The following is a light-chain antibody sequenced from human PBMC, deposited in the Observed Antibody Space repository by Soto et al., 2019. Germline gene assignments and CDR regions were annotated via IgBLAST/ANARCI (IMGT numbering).Light chain of an antibody. CDR3: QQYGSSPIT. V-gene: IGKV3D-20*01. CDR2: DAS. J-gene: IGKJ5*01. Sequence: TVLTQSPGTLSVSPGERATLSCGASADVSSSYVAWYQQKSGLAPRLLIHDASSRATGIPDRFSGSKSGTDFTLTIRRLEPEDAGVYYCQQYGSSPITFGQGTRLEIK. CDR1: ADVSSSY.